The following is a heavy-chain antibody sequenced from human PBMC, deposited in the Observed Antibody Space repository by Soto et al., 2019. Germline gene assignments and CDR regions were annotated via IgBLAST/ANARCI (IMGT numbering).Heavy chain of an antibody. V-gene: IGHV1-3*05. D-gene: IGHD2-15*01. Sequence: QVQLVQSGAEEKKPGASVKVSCKASGYTFTSYAMHWVRQAPGQRLEWMGWINAGNGNTKYSQKFQGRVIVTGDTTGSTADMELSSLSYEDTAVYYCARDTCSGGSCYRWGRCYGMDVWGQGTTVTVSS. CDR2: INAGNGNT. CDR3: ARDTCSGGSCYRWGRCYGMDV. CDR1: GYTFTSYA. J-gene: IGHJ6*02.